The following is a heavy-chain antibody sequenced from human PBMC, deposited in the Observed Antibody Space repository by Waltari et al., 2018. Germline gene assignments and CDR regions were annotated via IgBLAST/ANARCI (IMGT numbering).Heavy chain of an antibody. Sequence: QVQLVQSGAEVKKPGASVKVSCKASGYTFTSYDINWVRQATGQGLEWMGWMNPNSGNTGYAQKFQGRVTMTRNTSISTAYMELSSLRSEDTAVYYCVRATSGSYFSLYYYYYMDVWGKGTTVTVSS. J-gene: IGHJ6*03. CDR3: VRATSGSYFSLYYYYYMDV. D-gene: IGHD1-26*01. V-gene: IGHV1-8*01. CDR1: GYTFTSYD. CDR2: MNPNSGNT.